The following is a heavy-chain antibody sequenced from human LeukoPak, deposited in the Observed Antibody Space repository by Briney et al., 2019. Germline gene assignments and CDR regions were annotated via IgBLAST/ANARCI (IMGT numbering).Heavy chain of an antibody. CDR1: GFTVSTYY. V-gene: IGHV3-53*01. Sequence: GGSLRLSCAASGFTVSTYYMTWVRQAPGEGMECVSVIYSGGSTYYADSVKGRFTVSRDNSKNTLYLQMNSLRAEDTAMYYCGRGLGYCTSTTSLLPFDYWGQGTLVTVSS. CDR3: GRGLGYCTSTTSLLPFDY. D-gene: IGHD2-8*01. J-gene: IGHJ4*02. CDR2: IYSGGST.